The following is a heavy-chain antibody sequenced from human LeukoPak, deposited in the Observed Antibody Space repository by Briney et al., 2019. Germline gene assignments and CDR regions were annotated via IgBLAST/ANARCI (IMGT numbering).Heavy chain of an antibody. D-gene: IGHD3-22*01. CDR3: TRTYYYDSSDAFDI. J-gene: IGHJ3*02. CDR1: GGSFSGYY. Sequence: LSLTCAVYGGSFSGYYWSWFRQAPGKGLEWVGFIRSKAYGGTTEYAASVKGRFTISRDDSKSIAYLQMNSLKTEDTAVYYCTRTYYYDSSDAFDIWGQGTMVTVSS. V-gene: IGHV3-49*03. CDR2: IRSKAYGGTT.